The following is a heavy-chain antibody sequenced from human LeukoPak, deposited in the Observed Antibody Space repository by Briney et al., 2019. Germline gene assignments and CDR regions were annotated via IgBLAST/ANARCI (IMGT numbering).Heavy chain of an antibody. V-gene: IGHV1-46*01. CDR2: INPSGGNT. J-gene: IGHJ3*02. CDR3: ARERSSGYNDAFDI. CDR1: GGTFSSYA. Sequence: GASVTVSCKASGGTFSSYAISWVRQAPGQGLEWMGIINPSGGNTNYAQKFQGRVTMTRDMSTSTVYMELSSLRSEDTAVYYCARERSSGYNDAFDIWGQGTMVTVSA. D-gene: IGHD3-22*01.